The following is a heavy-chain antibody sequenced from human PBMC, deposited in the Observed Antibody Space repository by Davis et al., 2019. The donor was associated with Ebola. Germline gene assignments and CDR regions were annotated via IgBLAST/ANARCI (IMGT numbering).Heavy chain of an antibody. Sequence: LETLSLTCAVYGGTFSDYYYYWIRQTPGKGLEWIGETTHSGITNYNPSLKSRVTISVDTSKNQFSLKVNSVTAADTGVYYCARRAERSSWYGFDYWGQGTLVTVSS. J-gene: IGHJ4*02. V-gene: IGHV4-34*01. CDR1: GGTFSDYY. CDR3: ARRAERSSWYGFDY. D-gene: IGHD6-13*01. CDR2: TTHSGIT.